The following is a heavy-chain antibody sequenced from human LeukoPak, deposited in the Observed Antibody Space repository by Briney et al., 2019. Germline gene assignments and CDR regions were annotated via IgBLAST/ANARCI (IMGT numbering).Heavy chain of an antibody. CDR3: ARGTYYYDSSGYLRPFDP. Sequence: VASVKVSCKASGYTFTGYYMHWVRQAPGQGLEWMGWINPNSGGTNYAQKFQGRVTMTRDTSISTAYMELSRLRSDDTVVYYCARGTYYYDSSGYLRPFDPWGQGTLVTVSS. CDR2: INPNSGGT. D-gene: IGHD3-22*01. V-gene: IGHV1-2*02. J-gene: IGHJ5*02. CDR1: GYTFTGYY.